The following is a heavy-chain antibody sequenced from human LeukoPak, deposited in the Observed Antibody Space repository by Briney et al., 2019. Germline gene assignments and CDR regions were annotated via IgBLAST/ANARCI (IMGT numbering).Heavy chain of an antibody. J-gene: IGHJ4*02. CDR2: FWYDGNRE. Sequence: PGGSLRLSCAASGFTFSSSGMHWVRQAPGKGLEWASVFWYDGNREYYADSVKGRFTISRDSSKNTLYLQMNGLRAEDTAVYYCARAGGSNHAYMDYWGQGTLVTVAS. CDR3: ARAGGSNHAYMDY. V-gene: IGHV3-33*01. CDR1: GFTFSSSG. D-gene: IGHD5-18*01.